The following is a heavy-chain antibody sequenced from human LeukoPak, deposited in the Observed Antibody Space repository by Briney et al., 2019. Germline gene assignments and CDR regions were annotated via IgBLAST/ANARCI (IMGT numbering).Heavy chain of an antibody. CDR1: GDSVSANNAA. D-gene: IGHD2-8*01. CDR2: TYYRSTWYT. J-gene: IGHJ4*02. CDR3: AREHTINGVTHFDY. V-gene: IGHV6-1*01. Sequence: SQTLSLTCAISGDSVSANNAAWNWIRQSPSRGLEWLGRTYYRSTWYTAYAVAVKSRITITPDTSKNQFSLHLNSVTPEDTAVSYCAREHTINGVTHFDYWGQGTPVTVSS.